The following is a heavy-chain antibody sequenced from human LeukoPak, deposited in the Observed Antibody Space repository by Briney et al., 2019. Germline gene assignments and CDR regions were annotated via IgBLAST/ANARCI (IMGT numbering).Heavy chain of an antibody. Sequence: GGSLRLPCAASGFTFSTYNMNWVRHAPGKGLEWISSITSSSSYIYYADSVKGRFTISRDNAKNSLYLQMNSLSPDDTAVYFCARDPYSGHYGDYYYYYMDVWGKGTTVTISS. J-gene: IGHJ6*03. CDR3: ARDPYSGHYGDYYYYYMDV. V-gene: IGHV3-21*06. CDR2: ITSSSSYI. D-gene: IGHD1-26*01. CDR1: GFTFSTYN.